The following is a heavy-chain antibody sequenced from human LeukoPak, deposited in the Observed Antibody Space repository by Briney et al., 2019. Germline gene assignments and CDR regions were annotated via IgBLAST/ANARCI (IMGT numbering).Heavy chain of an antibody. Sequence: GRSLRLSCAASGFTFSSYAMHWVRRAPGKGLEWVAVISYDGSNKYYADSVKGRFTISRDNSKNTLYLQMNSLRAEDTAVYYCARARDGYTADAFDIWGQGTMVTVSS. CDR2: ISYDGSNK. CDR3: ARARDGYTADAFDI. D-gene: IGHD5-24*01. V-gene: IGHV3-30-3*01. J-gene: IGHJ3*02. CDR1: GFTFSSYA.